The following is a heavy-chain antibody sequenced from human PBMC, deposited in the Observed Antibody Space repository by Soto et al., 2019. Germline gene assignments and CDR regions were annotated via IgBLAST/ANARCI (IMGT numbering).Heavy chain of an antibody. CDR3: ARGDSSDYYMAAPADY. CDR1: GYSFSNYW. CDR2: IYPGDSDT. Sequence: PGESLKISCSGSGYSFSNYWIAWVRQMPGKGLEWMGIIYPGDSDTRYRPSFQGQVTISADKSISTAYLQWNSLKASDTAMYFCARGDSSDYYMAAPADYWGQGTLVTVS. J-gene: IGHJ4*02. D-gene: IGHD3-22*01. V-gene: IGHV5-51*01.